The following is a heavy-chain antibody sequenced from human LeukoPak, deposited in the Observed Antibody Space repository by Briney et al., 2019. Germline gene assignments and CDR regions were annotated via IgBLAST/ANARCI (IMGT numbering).Heavy chain of an antibody. CDR3: ARASHWNQLHYFDY. V-gene: IGHV4-4*02. CDR1: GGSISSSNW. Sequence: SGTLSLTCAVSGGSISSSNWWSWVRQPPGKGLGWIGEIYHSGSTNYNPSLKSRVTISVDKSKNQFSLKLSSVTAADTAVYYCARASHWNQLHYFDYWGQGTLVTVSS. CDR2: IYHSGST. J-gene: IGHJ4*02. D-gene: IGHD1-1*01.